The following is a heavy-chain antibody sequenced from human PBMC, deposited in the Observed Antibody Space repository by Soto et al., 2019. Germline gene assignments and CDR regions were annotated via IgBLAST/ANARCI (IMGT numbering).Heavy chain of an antibody. CDR1: GGSISSGGYS. V-gene: IGHV4-30-2*01. CDR3: ARVPYP. CDR2: IYHSGST. Sequence: PSETLSLTCAVSGGSISSGGYSWSWIRQPPGKGLEWIAYIYHSGSTYYNPSLKSRVTISVDRSKNQFSLKLSSMTAADTAVYYCARVPYPWGQGTLVTVSS. J-gene: IGHJ5*02.